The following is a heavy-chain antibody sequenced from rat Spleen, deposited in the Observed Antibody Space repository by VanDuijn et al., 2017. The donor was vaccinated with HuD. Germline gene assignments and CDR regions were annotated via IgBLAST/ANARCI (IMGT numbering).Heavy chain of an antibody. Sequence: EVQLVESGGGLVQPGRSLKLSCAASGFTFSNYGMAWVRQTPTKALEGVASISTGGGYTYYRDSVKGRFSIARDNAKTTLYLQMDSLRSEDKATYYCARQGLGARDYFDYWGQGVVVTVSS. V-gene: IGHV5S13*01. D-gene: IGHD5-1*01. CDR2: ISTGGGYT. J-gene: IGHJ2*01. CDR1: GFTFSNYG. CDR3: ARQGLGARDYFDY.